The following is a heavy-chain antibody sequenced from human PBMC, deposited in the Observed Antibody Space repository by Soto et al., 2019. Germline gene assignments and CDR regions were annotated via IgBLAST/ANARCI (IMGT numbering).Heavy chain of an antibody. V-gene: IGHV4-39*01. CDR2: ITHSGST. J-gene: IGHJ4*02. D-gene: IGHD3-22*01. CDR1: DGSMNRDSSY. Sequence: QLQLQESGPGLVKPSETLSLTCRVSDGSMNRDSSYWGWIRQPPGKGLEWFGVITHSGSTYHNLSLKGRVTMSVDASRNQFSLKLTSMTAADAAVYYCARLGGYGSVGYYYLWDSWGQGTLVTVSS. CDR3: ARLGGYGSVGYYYLWDS.